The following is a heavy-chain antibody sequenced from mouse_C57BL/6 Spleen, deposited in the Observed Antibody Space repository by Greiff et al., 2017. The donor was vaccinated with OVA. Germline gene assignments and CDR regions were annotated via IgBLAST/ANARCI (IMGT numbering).Heavy chain of an antibody. CDR1: GFTFSSYG. D-gene: IGHD1-1*01. CDR2: ISRGGSYN. CDR3: ARRDYYGSPHYFDY. V-gene: IGHV5-6*01. Sequence: EVQLVESGGDLVKPGGSLKLSCAASGFTFSSYGMSWVRQTPDKRLAWVATISRGGSYNYYTDNVKGRFTISRDTAKNTLYLQRSSLKSEDTAMYYCARRDYYGSPHYFDYWGQGTTLTVSS. J-gene: IGHJ2*01.